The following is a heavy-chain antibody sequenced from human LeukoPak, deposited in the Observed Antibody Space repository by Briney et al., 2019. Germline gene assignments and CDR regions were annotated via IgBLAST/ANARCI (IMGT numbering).Heavy chain of an antibody. J-gene: IGHJ6*03. CDR2: ILHSGYT. V-gene: IGHV4-39*01. CDR1: GGSLGRSNTY. CDR3: ARHRGGGGYHYMHV. D-gene: IGHD2-21*01. Sequence: PSDTLTLTCTVSGGSLGRSNTYWGWIRQTPGKGLEWLGTILHSGYTYNNPSLKSRVTMSLDSSKNQFSLSLSSVTAADTAVYFCARHRGGGGYHYMHVWGKGPTVIVSS.